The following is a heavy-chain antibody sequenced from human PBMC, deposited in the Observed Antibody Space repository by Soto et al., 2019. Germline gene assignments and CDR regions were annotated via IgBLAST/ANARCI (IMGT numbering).Heavy chain of an antibody. D-gene: IGHD4-4*01. Sequence: PETLSLTSTVSYNSSSGTSSFRPWVRQPPGKNLEWIGSVYYTGSTYYNSSLKSRVSISIDTSMNQFSLSLNSVTAADTAVYYCTRRVRSTGLLDYWGQGALVTVSS. V-gene: IGHV4-39*01. J-gene: IGHJ4*02. CDR1: YNSSSGTSSF. CDR3: TRRVRSTGLLDY. CDR2: VYYTGST.